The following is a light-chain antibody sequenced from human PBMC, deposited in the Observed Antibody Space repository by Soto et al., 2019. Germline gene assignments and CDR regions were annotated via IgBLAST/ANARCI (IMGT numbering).Light chain of an antibody. J-gene: IGKJ4*01. CDR3: QQYNSNPLT. CDR1: QSVSTW. CDR2: KAY. V-gene: IGKV1-5*03. Sequence: DIQMTQSPSTLSASVGDRVTITCRASQSVSTWLAWYQQKPGKVPKLLIYKAYSLESGVPSRFSGSGSGTEFTLTISSLQPDGFATYYCQQYNSNPLTFGGGTKVEIK.